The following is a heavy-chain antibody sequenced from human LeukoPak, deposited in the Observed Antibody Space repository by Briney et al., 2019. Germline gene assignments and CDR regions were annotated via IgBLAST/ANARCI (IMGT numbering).Heavy chain of an antibody. D-gene: IGHD6-19*01. CDR3: ARVSGWYTYYFDY. J-gene: IGHJ4*02. CDR2: IYYSGST. CDR1: GDSISSSSYY. Sequence: KTSETLSLTCTVSGDSISSSSYYWGWIRQPPGKGLEWIGSIYYSGSTYYSPSLKSRVTISVDTSKNHFSLKLSSVTAADTAVYFCARVSGWYTYYFDYWGQGTLVTVSS. V-gene: IGHV4-39*07.